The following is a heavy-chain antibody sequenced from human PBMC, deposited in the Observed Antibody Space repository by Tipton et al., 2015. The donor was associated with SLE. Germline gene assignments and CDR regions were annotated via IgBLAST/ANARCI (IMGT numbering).Heavy chain of an antibody. Sequence: QLVQSGAEVKRPGASVKVSCQASGYTFTTYYIHWVRQAPGHGLEWMGMINPSGGRTEIAQKFQGSVTMTRDTSTSTVHMELSSLRSEDTAVYYCGRSNIPRGYSLAVVGMDVWGQGTTVTVS. CDR3: GRSNIPRGYSLAVVGMDV. D-gene: IGHD5-18*01. CDR2: INPSGGRT. CDR1: GYTFTTYY. V-gene: IGHV1-46*01. J-gene: IGHJ6*02.